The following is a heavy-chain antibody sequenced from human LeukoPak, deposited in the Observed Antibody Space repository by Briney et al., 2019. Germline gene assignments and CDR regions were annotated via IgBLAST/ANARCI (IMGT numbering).Heavy chain of an antibody. D-gene: IGHD3-9*01. V-gene: IGHV1-46*01. Sequence: GAAVEVSCKASGYTSTSYYMHWVRQAPGQGLEWMGIINPSGGSTSYAQNFQGRVTMTRDTSTSTVYMELSSLKSEDMAVYYCAIAATGTRFDYWGQRTLVTVSS. CDR2: INPSGGST. CDR3: AIAATGTRFDY. J-gene: IGHJ4*02. CDR1: GYTSTSYY.